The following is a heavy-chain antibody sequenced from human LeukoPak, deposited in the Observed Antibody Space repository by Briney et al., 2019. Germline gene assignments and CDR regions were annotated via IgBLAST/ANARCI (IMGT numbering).Heavy chain of an antibody. J-gene: IGHJ4*02. Sequence: GGSLRLSCAASGFTFSDYYMSWIRQAPGKGLEWVSYISSSGSSKYYADSVKGRFTISRDNAKNSLYLQMNSLRAEDTAVYYCARDVVTGTNYYFDYWGQGALVTVSS. D-gene: IGHD1/OR15-1a*01. CDR1: GFTFSDYY. CDR3: ARDVVTGTNYYFDY. CDR2: ISSSGSSK. V-gene: IGHV3-11*04.